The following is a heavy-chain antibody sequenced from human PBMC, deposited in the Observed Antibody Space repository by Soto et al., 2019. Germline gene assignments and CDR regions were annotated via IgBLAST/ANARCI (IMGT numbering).Heavy chain of an antibody. CDR3: ARDTSMVTDF. D-gene: IGHD5-18*01. V-gene: IGHV1-3*01. J-gene: IGHJ4*02. Sequence: QVQLVQSGAEVKKPGASVKVSCKASGYTFTSHAIHWVRQAPGQRLKWMGWINAGNGNTKDTQKFQDRVTITGDTSASTAYMELSSLRSEDTAVYYCARDTSMVTDFWGQGTLVTVSS. CDR1: GYTFTSHA. CDR2: INAGNGNT.